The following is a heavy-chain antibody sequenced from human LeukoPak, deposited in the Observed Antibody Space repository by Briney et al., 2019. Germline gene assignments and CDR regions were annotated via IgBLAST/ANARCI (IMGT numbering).Heavy chain of an antibody. CDR3: ARDSRVTIFGVVIPFARELDY. CDR2: ITNSGTTI. D-gene: IGHD3-3*01. Sequence: PGGSLRLSCAASGFTFSDYNMNWVRQAPGKGLEWVSYITNSGTTIHYADSVKGRFTISRDNAKNSLYLQMNSLRAEDTAVYYCARDSRVTIFGVVIPFARELDYWGQGTLVTVSS. V-gene: IGHV3-11*01. J-gene: IGHJ4*02. CDR1: GFTFSDYN.